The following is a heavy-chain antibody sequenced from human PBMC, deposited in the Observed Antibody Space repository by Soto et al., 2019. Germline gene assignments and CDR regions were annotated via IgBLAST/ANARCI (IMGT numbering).Heavy chain of an antibody. D-gene: IGHD5-18*01. CDR1: GFIVSDSY. J-gene: IGHJ6*02. CDR2: IYSGART. Sequence: GGTLRLSCSVSGFIVSDSYMSWVRQAPGKGLEWVSIIYSGARTYYADSVKGRFTISRDNFKSTLYLQMNRLRAEDTAVYYCARGNSYDYYGLDVWGQGNTVTGSS. V-gene: IGHV3-53*01. CDR3: ARGNSYDYYGLDV.